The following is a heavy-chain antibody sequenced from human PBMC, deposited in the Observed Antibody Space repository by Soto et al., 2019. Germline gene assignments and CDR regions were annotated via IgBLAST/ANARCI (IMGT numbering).Heavy chain of an antibody. J-gene: IGHJ4*02. Sequence: GGSLRLSCAASGFTFSIYAMSWVRQAPGKGLEWVSAISGSGGSTYYADSVKGRFTISRDNSKNTLYLQMNSLRAKDTAVYYCAKDPSSYSNVVYWGQGTLVTVSS. CDR3: AKDPSSYSNVVY. D-gene: IGHD4-4*01. CDR1: GFTFSIYA. CDR2: ISGSGGST. V-gene: IGHV3-23*01.